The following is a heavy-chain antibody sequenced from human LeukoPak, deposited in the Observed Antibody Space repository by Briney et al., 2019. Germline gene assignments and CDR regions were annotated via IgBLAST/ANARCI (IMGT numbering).Heavy chain of an antibody. V-gene: IGHV4-39*01. J-gene: IGHJ3*02. CDR1: GGSISSSSYY. D-gene: IGHD3-10*01. Sequence: SETLSLTCTVSGGSISSSSYYWGWIRQPPGKGLEWIGSIYYSGSTYYNPSLKSRVTISVDTSKNQFSLKLSSVTAADTAVYYCARHSITTVRGVKPAPAFDIWGQGTMVTVSS. CDR2: IYYSGST. CDR3: ARHSITTVRGVKPAPAFDI.